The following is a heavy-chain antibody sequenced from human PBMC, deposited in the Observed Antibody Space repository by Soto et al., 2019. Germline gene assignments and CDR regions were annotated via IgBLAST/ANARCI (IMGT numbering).Heavy chain of an antibody. D-gene: IGHD1-7*01. J-gene: IGHJ3*02. Sequence: ASVKVSCKASGYTFTSYYMHWVRQAPGQGLEWMGIINPSGGSTSYAQKFQGRVTMTRDTSTSTVYMELSSLRSEDTAVYHCARPITGTTALDAFDIWGQGTMVTVSS. CDR1: GYTFTSYY. CDR2: INPSGGST. CDR3: ARPITGTTALDAFDI. V-gene: IGHV1-46*01.